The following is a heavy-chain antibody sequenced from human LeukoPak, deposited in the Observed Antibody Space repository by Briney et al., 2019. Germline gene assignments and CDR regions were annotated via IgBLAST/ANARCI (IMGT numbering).Heavy chain of an antibody. CDR3: AKSTAMGDFDY. CDR2: ISGSGRST. V-gene: IGHV3-23*01. Sequence: VGSLRLSCAASGFTFSSYAMSWVRQAPGKGLEWFSAISGSGRSTYYADSVKGRFTISRDNSKNTLYLQMNSLRAEDTAIYYCAKSTAMGDFDYWGQGTLVTVSS. D-gene: IGHD5-18*01. CDR1: GFTFSSYA. J-gene: IGHJ4*02.